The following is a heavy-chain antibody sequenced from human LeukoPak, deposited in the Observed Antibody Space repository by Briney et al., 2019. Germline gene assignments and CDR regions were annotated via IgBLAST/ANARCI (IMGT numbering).Heavy chain of an antibody. CDR2: MNPNSGNT. V-gene: IGHV1-8*01. J-gene: IGHJ6*03. D-gene: IGHD5-12*01. CDR3: ARVPLVATTHSYYYYMDV. CDR1: GYTFTSYD. Sequence: ASVKVSCKASGYTFTSYDINWVRQATGQGLEWMGWMNPNSGNTGYAQKFQGRVTMTRNTSISTAYMELSSLRSEDTAVYYCARVPLVATTHSYYYYMDVWGKGTTVTVSS.